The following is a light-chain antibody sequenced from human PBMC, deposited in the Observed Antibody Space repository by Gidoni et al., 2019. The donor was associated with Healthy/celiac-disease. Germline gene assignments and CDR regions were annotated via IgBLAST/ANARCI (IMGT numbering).Light chain of an antibody. Sequence: EIVLTQSPGTLSLSPGERATLSCRASQSVSRSYLAWYQQKPGQAPRLRIYGASSRATGIPDRFSGSGSGTDFTLTISRLEPEDFAVYYCQQYGSSPWTFGQGTKVEIK. J-gene: IGKJ1*01. CDR2: GAS. V-gene: IGKV3-20*01. CDR1: QSVSRSY. CDR3: QQYGSSPWT.